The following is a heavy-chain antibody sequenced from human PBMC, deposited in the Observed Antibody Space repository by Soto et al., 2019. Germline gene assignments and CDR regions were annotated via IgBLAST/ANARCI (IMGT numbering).Heavy chain of an antibody. CDR2: IDSAGDA. V-gene: IGHV3-13*01. CDR1: GFTFSSHD. CDR3: TRGGIWGVSWNWFDT. J-gene: IGHJ5*02. Sequence: EVQLVESGGGLVQPGGSLRLSCAASGFTFSSHDMHWGRQVTGKGVEWVSGIDSAGDAKYPASVKGRFTISRENAKNSLYLQMNSLRAEDTAMYYCTRGGIWGVSWNWFDTWGQGTLVTVSS. D-gene: IGHD3-10*01.